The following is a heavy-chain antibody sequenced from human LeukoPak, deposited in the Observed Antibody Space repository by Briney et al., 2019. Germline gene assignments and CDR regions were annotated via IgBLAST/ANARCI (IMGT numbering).Heavy chain of an antibody. CDR3: AKDNWSGSYGMDV. Sequence: GGSLRLSCAASGFTFDDYAMHWVRQAPGKGLEWVSGISWNSGSIGYADSVKGRFTISRDNAKNSLYLQMNSLRAEDTALYYCAKDNWSGSYGMDVWGQGTTVTVPS. D-gene: IGHD3-3*01. V-gene: IGHV3-9*01. CDR2: ISWNSGSI. J-gene: IGHJ6*02. CDR1: GFTFDDYA.